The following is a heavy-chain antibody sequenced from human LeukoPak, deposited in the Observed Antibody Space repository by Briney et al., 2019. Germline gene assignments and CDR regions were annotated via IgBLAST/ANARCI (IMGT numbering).Heavy chain of an antibody. D-gene: IGHD2-21*02. CDR3: ARVVRGVVTSNWFDA. Sequence: SETLSLTCTVSGDSLNTYYWTWIRQTPGQELEWIGFVASSGTSNYNPSLKSRVSISIDTSKNQFSLALTSVTPADTAVYYCARVVRGVVTSNWFDAWGQGTLVSVSS. V-gene: IGHV4-59*01. J-gene: IGHJ5*02. CDR2: VASSGTS. CDR1: GDSLNTYY.